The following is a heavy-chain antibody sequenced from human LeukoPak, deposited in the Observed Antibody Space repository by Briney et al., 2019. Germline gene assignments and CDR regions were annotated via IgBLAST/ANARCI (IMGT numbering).Heavy chain of an antibody. D-gene: IGHD2-21*02. Sequence: GGSLRLSCAASGFTVSSDYMSWVRQAPGKGLEWVSVIYSGGSTYYADSVKGRFTISRDSSENTLYLHMNSLRAEDTAVYYCARGGRAFCGGDCHRNFDYWGQGTLVTVSS. CDR2: IYSGGST. CDR3: ARGGRAFCGGDCHRNFDY. J-gene: IGHJ4*02. CDR1: GFTVSSDY. V-gene: IGHV3-53*01.